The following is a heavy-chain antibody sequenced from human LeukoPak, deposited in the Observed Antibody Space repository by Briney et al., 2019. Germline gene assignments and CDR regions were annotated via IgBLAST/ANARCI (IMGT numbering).Heavy chain of an antibody. CDR1: GGSISSGSYY. D-gene: IGHD2-15*01. CDR3: ARGGPRSVVVVAGYYYYMDV. CDR2: IYTSGST. J-gene: IGHJ6*03. Sequence: SETLSLTCTVSGGSISSGSYYWSWIRQPAGKGLEWIGRIYTSGSTNYNPSLKSRVTISVDTSKNQFSLKLSSVTAADTAVYYCARGGPRSVVVVAGYYYYMDVWGKGTTVTVSS. V-gene: IGHV4-61*02.